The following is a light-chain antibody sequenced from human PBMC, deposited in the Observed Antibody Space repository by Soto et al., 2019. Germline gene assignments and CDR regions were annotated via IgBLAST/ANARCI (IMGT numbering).Light chain of an antibody. CDR1: SSDVGGYNY. Sequence: QSALTQPRSVSGSPGQSVTISCTGTSSDVGGYNYVSWYQQHPGKAPKLMIYDVSKRPSGVPDRFSGSKSGNTASLTISGLQAEDEADYYCCSYAGSYTLRVFGGGTKLNVL. V-gene: IGLV2-11*01. J-gene: IGLJ2*01. CDR3: CSYAGSYTLRV. CDR2: DVS.